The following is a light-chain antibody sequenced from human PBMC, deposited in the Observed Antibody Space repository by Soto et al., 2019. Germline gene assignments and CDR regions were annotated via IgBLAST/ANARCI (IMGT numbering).Light chain of an antibody. CDR1: NIGSKS. Sequence: SYELTQPPSVSVAPGQTARITCGGTNIGSKSVHWYQQKPGQAPVLVVYDTSDRPSGIPERFSGSNSGNTATLTINRVEAGDEADYYCQVWDISSDQRIFGGGTKVTVL. CDR2: DTS. J-gene: IGLJ2*01. CDR3: QVWDISSDQRI. V-gene: IGLV3-21*02.